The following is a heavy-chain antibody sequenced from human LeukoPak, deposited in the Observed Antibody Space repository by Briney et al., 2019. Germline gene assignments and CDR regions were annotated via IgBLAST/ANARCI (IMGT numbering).Heavy chain of an antibody. V-gene: IGHV3-23*01. Sequence: TGGSLRLSCAASGFTFSSHAMSWVRQAPGKGLEWVSAISGSGGSTYYADSVKGRFTISRDNSKNTLYLQMNSLRAEDTAVYYCAKVGRGSYPRRVYFDYWGQGTLVTVSS. D-gene: IGHD1-26*01. CDR1: GFTFSSHA. CDR2: ISGSGGST. J-gene: IGHJ4*02. CDR3: AKVGRGSYPRRVYFDY.